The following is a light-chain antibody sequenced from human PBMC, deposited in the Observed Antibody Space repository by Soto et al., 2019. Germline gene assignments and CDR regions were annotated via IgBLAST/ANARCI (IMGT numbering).Light chain of an antibody. V-gene: IGKV1-5*01. CDR2: DAS. Sequence: DIQMTQSPSTLSASVGDRVTITCRASQSISSWLAWYQQKPGKAPKLLIYDASSLESGVPSRFSGSGSGTDFTLTIRSLQPDDVASSYCQQYNSELWTFGQGTKVEIK. J-gene: IGKJ1*01. CDR1: QSISSW. CDR3: QQYNSELWT.